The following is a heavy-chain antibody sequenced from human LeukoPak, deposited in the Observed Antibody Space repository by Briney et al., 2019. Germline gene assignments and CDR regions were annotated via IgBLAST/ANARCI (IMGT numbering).Heavy chain of an antibody. V-gene: IGHV3-33*01. CDR2: IWYDGSEK. Sequence: PGGSLRLSCAASGFTFRSYGMHWVRQAPGKGLEWVAVIWYDGSEKYYADSVKGRFTISRDNSKNTLSLQMNSLRAEDTAVYYCARDVSGGGVGNADYWGQGTLVTASS. CDR1: GFTFRSYG. CDR3: ARDVSGGGVGNADY. J-gene: IGHJ4*02. D-gene: IGHD3-16*01.